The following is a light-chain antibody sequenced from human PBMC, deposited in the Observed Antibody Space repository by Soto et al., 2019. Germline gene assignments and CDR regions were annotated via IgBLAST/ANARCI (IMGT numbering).Light chain of an antibody. V-gene: IGKV1-5*03. CDR3: QQYYLYWT. J-gene: IGKJ1*01. Sequence: DIQMTQSPSTLPASVGDRVTITCRASQSISSWLAWYQQKPGEAPKLLISKASNLESAVPSRFSGSGSGTEFTLTISSLQPDDFATYYCQQYYLYWTFGQGTKVEIK. CDR1: QSISSW. CDR2: KAS.